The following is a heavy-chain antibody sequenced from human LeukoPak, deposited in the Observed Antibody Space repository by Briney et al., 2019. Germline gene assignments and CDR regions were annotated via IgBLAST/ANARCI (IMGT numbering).Heavy chain of an antibody. CDR1: GGSISNYY. Sequence: SETLSLTCTISGGSISNYYWSWIRQPPGKGLEWIAYIYYSGRTNYNPSLKSRVTISVDTSNNQFSLKLTSVTAADTAVYYCARGSTVVVPAATYNYYYYYGMDVWGQGTTVTVSS. CDR3: ARGSTVVVPAATYNYYYYYGMDV. V-gene: IGHV4-59*12. CDR2: IYYSGRT. J-gene: IGHJ6*02. D-gene: IGHD2-2*01.